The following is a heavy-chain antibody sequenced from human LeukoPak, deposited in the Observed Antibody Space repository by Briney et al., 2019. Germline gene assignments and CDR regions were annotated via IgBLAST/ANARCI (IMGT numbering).Heavy chain of an antibody. Sequence: PGGSLRLSCAASGFTFSSYSMNWVRQAPGYWLDWVSSISSSSSYIYYADSVKGRFAISRDNAKNSLYLQMNSLRAEDTAVYYCARASGGSYFIDYWGQGTLVTVSS. V-gene: IGHV3-21*01. CDR3: ARASGGSYFIDY. J-gene: IGHJ4*02. CDR1: GFTFSSYS. CDR2: ISSSSSYI. D-gene: IGHD1-26*01.